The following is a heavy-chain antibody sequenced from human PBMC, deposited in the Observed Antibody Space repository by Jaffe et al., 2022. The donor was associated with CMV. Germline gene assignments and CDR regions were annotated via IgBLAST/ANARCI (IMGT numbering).Heavy chain of an antibody. J-gene: IGHJ3*02. CDR2: IYYSGST. D-gene: IGHD3-22*01. CDR3: ARDSPFPESYYDSSGYIAFDI. V-gene: IGHV4-59*01. CDR1: GGSISSYY. Sequence: QVQLQESGPGLVKPSETLSLTCTVSGGSISSYYWSWIRQPPGKGLEWIGYIYYSGSTNYNPSLKSRVTISVDTSKNQFSLKLSSVTAADTAVYYCARDSPFPESYYDSSGYIAFDIWGQGTMVTVSS.